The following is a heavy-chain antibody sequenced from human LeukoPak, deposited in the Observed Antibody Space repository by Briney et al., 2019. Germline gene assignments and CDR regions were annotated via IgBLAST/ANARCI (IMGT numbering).Heavy chain of an antibody. J-gene: IGHJ5*02. V-gene: IGHV1-18*04. D-gene: IGHD6-13*01. Sequence: GASVKVSCKASGYTFTSYGISWVRQAPGQGLEWMGWISAYNGNTNYAQRLQGRVTMTTDTSTSTAYMELRSLRSDDTAVYYCAREIIAAAGTRWFDPWGQGTLVTVSS. CDR1: GYTFTSYG. CDR2: ISAYNGNT. CDR3: AREIIAAAGTRWFDP.